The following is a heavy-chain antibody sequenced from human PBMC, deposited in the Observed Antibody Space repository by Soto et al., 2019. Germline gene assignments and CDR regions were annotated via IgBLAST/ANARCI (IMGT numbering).Heavy chain of an antibody. Sequence: EVQLLESGGGLVQPGGSLRLSCAASGFTFSIYAMSWVRQAPGKGLEWVSSISGSGGSTYYADSVKGRFTISRDNSKNTLYLQMNSLRAEDSAVYYCAKGRIVGAITEESDYWGQGTLVTISS. CDR2: ISGSGGST. CDR1: GFTFSIYA. CDR3: AKGRIVGAITEESDY. V-gene: IGHV3-23*01. J-gene: IGHJ4*02. D-gene: IGHD1-26*01.